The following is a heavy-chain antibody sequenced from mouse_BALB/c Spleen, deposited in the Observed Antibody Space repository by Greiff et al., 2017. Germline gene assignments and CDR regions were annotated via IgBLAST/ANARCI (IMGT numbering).Heavy chain of an antibody. J-gene: IGHJ2*01. Sequence: VQGVESGPGLVAPSQSLSITCTVSGFSLTSYGVHWVRQPPGKGLEWLGVIWAGGSTNYNSALMSRLSISKDNSKSQVFLKMNSLQTDDTAMYYCAGMGGMNYFDYWGQGTTLTVSS. V-gene: IGHV2-9*02. CDR2: IWAGGST. CDR1: GFSLTSYG. CDR3: AGMGGMNYFDY. D-gene: IGHD2-3*01.